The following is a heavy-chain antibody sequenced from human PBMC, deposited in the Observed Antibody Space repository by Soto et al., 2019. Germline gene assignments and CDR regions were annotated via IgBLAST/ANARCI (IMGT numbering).Heavy chain of an antibody. V-gene: IGHV3-49*03. CDR1: GFTFGDYA. CDR2: IRSKAYGGTT. J-gene: IGHJ1*01. CDR3: TCFSGYYYHRSGLDS. D-gene: IGHD3-22*01. Sequence: GGALILSCTASGFTFGDYAMSWFRQAPGKGLEWVGFIRSKAYGGTTEYAASVKGRFTISRDDSKSIAYLQMNSLKTEDTAVYYCTCFSGYYYHRSGLDSRGQGTPVTV.